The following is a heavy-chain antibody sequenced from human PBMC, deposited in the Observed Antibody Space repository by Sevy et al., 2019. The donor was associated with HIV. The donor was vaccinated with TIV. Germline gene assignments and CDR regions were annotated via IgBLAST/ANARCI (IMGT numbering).Heavy chain of an antibody. J-gene: IGHJ3*02. CDR2: ISSSSSTI. CDR3: ARVGIVGGGAFDI. CDR1: GFTFSSYS. Sequence: GGSLRLSCAASGFTFSSYSMNWVRQAPGKGLEWVSYISSSSSTIYYAASVKGRFTISRDNAKNSLYLQMNSLRAEDTAVYYCARVGIVGGGAFDIWGQGTMVTVSS. D-gene: IGHD2-15*01. V-gene: IGHV3-48*01.